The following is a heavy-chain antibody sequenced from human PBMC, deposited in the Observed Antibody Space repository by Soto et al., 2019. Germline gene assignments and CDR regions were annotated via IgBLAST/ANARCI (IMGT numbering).Heavy chain of an antibody. D-gene: IGHD3-10*01. Sequence: ASVKVSCKASGYTFTSYGINWVRQAPGQGLEWMGWISAYNVNTNYAQNLPARVTMTTDTSTSTAYMELRSLRSDDTAVYYCARESDYYGSGSYYLPDYWGQGTLVTVSS. CDR2: ISAYNVNT. CDR1: GYTFTSYG. J-gene: IGHJ4*02. V-gene: IGHV1-18*01. CDR3: ARESDYYGSGSYYLPDY.